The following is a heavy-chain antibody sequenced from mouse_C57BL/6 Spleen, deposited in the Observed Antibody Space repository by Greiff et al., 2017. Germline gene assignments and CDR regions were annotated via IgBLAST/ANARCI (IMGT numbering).Heavy chain of an antibody. CDR1: GYSFTGYY. J-gene: IGHJ4*01. Sequence: VQLQQSGPELVKPGASVKISCKASGYSFTGYYMNWVKQSPEKSLEWIGEINPSTGGTTYNQKFKAKATLTVDKSSSTAYMQLKSLTSEDSAVYYCARRAGSLYAMDYWGQGTSVTVSS. CDR2: INPSTGGT. CDR3: ARRAGSLYAMDY. D-gene: IGHD3-1*01. V-gene: IGHV1-42*01.